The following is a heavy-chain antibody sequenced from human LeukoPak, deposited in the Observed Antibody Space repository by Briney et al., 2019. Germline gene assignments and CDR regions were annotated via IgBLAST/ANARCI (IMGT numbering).Heavy chain of an antibody. CDR2: IYYSVST. Sequence: SETLSLTCTVSGGSISSSSYYWGWIRQPPGKGLEWIGSIYYSVSTYYNPSLKSRVTISVDTSKNQFSLKLSSVTAADTAVYYCEVLGYCSGGSCYSPYYYYCYMDVWGKGTTVTVSS. CDR3: EVLGYCSGGSCYSPYYYYCYMDV. J-gene: IGHJ6*03. D-gene: IGHD2-15*01. V-gene: IGHV4-39*01. CDR1: GGSISSSSYY.